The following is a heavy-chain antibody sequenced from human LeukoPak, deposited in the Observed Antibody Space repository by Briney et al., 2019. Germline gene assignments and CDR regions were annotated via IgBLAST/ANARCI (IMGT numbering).Heavy chain of an antibody. CDR1: GFTFTNYR. V-gene: IGHV3-48*01. CDR2: ISSSSSTI. Sequence: GGSLRLSCAASGFTFTNYRMNWVRQAPGKGLEWVSYISSSSSTIYYADSVKGRFSISRDNSKNTVYLQMNSLRAEDTAVYYCARELREHGVFDIWGQGTMVTVSS. CDR3: ARELREHGVFDI. J-gene: IGHJ3*02. D-gene: IGHD1-26*01.